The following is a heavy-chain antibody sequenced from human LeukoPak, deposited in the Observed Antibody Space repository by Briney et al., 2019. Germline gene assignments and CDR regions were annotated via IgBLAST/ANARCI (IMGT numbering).Heavy chain of an antibody. CDR3: AKSRREGGNPHYSTDY. V-gene: IGHV3-9*01. CDR2: ISWNSGSI. Sequence: GRSLRLSCAASGFTFDDYAMHWVRQAPGKGLEWVSGISWNSGSIGYADSVKGRFTISRDNAKNSLYLQMNSLRAEDTAVYYCAKSRREGGNPHYSTDYWGQGTLVTVSS. J-gene: IGHJ4*02. CDR1: GFTFDDYA. D-gene: IGHD4-11*01.